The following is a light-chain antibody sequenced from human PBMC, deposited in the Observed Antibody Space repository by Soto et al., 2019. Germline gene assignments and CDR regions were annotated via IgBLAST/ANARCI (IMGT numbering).Light chain of an antibody. V-gene: IGKV3-20*01. Sequence: VLTQSPGTLSLSAGERATLSCRASQSVVYSYLTWYQQKPGQAPRLLIYGASKRASGTPDRFSGSGSGTDFSLTISRLEPEDVAIYYCQQFGTSPYTFGRGTTLEIK. CDR1: QSVVYSY. CDR3: QQFGTSPYT. J-gene: IGKJ2*01. CDR2: GAS.